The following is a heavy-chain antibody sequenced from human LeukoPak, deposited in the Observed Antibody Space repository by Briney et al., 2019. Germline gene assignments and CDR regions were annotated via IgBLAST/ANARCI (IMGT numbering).Heavy chain of an antibody. Sequence: PSETLSLTCTVSGGSIRSYSWSWIRQPPGKGLEWLGYIYYTGITNYDPSLKSRVSISLDTSKNQFSLRLTPVTAADTAVYYCARHVSWTGYAGYYFDFWGQGALVTVSS. J-gene: IGHJ4*02. CDR1: GGSIRSYS. D-gene: IGHD3/OR15-3a*01. CDR3: ARHVSWTGYAGYYFDF. V-gene: IGHV4-59*08. CDR2: IYYTGIT.